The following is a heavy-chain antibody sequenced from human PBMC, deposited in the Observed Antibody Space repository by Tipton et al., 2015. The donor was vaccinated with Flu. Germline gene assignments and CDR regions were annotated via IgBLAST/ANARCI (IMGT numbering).Heavy chain of an antibody. CDR1: GGSISTTNSY. CDR3: ARGGGSPSY. CDR2: IDYSGST. J-gene: IGHJ4*02. V-gene: IGHV4-39*07. D-gene: IGHD2-15*01. Sequence: TLSLTCSVSGGSISTTNSYWGWIRQPPGKGLEWIGSIDYSGSTFNNPSLNSRVTISVDMSKNQFSLKLTSVTAADTAVYYCARGGGSPSYWGQGTLVTVSS.